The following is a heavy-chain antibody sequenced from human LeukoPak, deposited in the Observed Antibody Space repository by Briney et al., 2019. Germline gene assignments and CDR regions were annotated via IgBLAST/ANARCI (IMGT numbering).Heavy chain of an antibody. CDR1: GGSISGYY. CDR3: ARRGFFDY. J-gene: IGHJ4*02. V-gene: IGHV4-59*01. Sequence: SVTLSLTCTVSGGSISGYYWSWIRQPPGKGLEWIGNIFSGRTKYNPSLTSRGTISVDTSKNQFSLRLSSVTAADTAVYYCARRGFFDYWGQGTLVTVSS. D-gene: IGHD3-10*01. CDR2: IFSGRT.